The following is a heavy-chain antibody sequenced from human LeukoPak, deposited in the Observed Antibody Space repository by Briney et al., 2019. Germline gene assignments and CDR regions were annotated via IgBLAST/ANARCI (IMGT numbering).Heavy chain of an antibody. V-gene: IGHV3-15*01. CDR2: IKSKTDGGTT. Sequence: PGGSLRLSCAASGFTFSNAWRSWVRQAPGKGLEWVGGIKSKTDGGTTDYAAPVKGRFPISRDDSKNTLYLQMNSLKTADTAVYYCTTDFASYGSGDYWGQGTLVTVSS. CDR1: GFTFSNAW. J-gene: IGHJ4*02. D-gene: IGHD3-10*01. CDR3: TTDFASYGSGDY.